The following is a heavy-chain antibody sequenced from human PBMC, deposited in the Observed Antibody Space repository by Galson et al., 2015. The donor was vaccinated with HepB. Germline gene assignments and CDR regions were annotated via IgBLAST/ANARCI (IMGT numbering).Heavy chain of an antibody. V-gene: IGHV3-33*01. CDR2: IRYDGGKT. Sequence: SLRLSCAASGFTFSNYGMHWVRQAPGKGLEWVAVIRYDGGKTYYSDSVKGRFTISRENSKNTLHLQMGSLRDEDTAVYFCARGRYCSSTNCYAGAYYYGMDVWGQGTTVTVSS. CDR3: ARGRYCSSTNCYAGAYYYGMDV. J-gene: IGHJ6*02. D-gene: IGHD2-2*01. CDR1: GFTFSNYG.